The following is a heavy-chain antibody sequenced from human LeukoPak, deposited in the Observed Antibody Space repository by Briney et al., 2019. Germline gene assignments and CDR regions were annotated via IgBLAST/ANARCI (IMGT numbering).Heavy chain of an antibody. D-gene: IGHD1-1*01. Sequence: GGSLRLSCAASGFTFSSYWMHWVRQAPGKGLEWVGFIRSKAYGGTTEYAASVKGRFTISRDDSKSIAYLQMNSLKTEDTAVYYCTRDPTGTGTFDIWGQGTMVTVSS. CDR3: TRDPTGTGTFDI. CDR1: GFTFSSYW. V-gene: IGHV3-49*04. J-gene: IGHJ3*02. CDR2: IRSKAYGGTT.